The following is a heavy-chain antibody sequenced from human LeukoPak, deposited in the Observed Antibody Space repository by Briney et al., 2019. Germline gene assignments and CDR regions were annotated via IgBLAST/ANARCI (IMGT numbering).Heavy chain of an antibody. Sequence: GGSLRLSCAASGFTFSDYYMSWIRQAPGKGLEWISYISTDSSSADYADSVKSRFTISRDNAKNSLYLQMSSLRAEDTAVYYCARNLGGCTSTSCYSDFDIWGQGNLVTVSP. CDR1: GFTFSDYY. CDR2: ISTDSSSA. D-gene: IGHD2-2*01. J-gene: IGHJ4*02. CDR3: ARNLGGCTSTSCYSDFDI. V-gene: IGHV3-11*06.